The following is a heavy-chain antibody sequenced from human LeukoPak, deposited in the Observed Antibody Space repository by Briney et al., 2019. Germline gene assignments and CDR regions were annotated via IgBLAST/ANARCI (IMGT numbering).Heavy chain of an antibody. CDR2: IGSSSSTI. V-gene: IGHV3-48*02. D-gene: IGHD2-15*01. J-gene: IGHJ3*02. CDR1: GFTFSSYS. CDR3: ARWWNAFDI. Sequence: GGSLRLSCAASGFTFSSYSMNWVRQAPGKGLEWVSYIGSSSSTIYYADSVKGRFTISRDNAKYPLYLQMNSLRDEDTAVYYCARWWNAFDIWGQGTMVTVSS.